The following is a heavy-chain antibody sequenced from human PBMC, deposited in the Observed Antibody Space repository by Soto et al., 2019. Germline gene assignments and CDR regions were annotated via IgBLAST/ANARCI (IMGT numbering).Heavy chain of an antibody. CDR1: GYTFNDYY. CDR2: INPKSGGT. CDR3: ATLGAGACDY. J-gene: IGHJ4*02. V-gene: IGHV1-2*02. Sequence: QVQLVQSGAEVKKPGASVKVSCKASGYTFNDYYIHWVRQAPGQGLEGMGWINPKSGGTNFAQKFQGRVTLTRDTSITTAYMEVSRLRTDDTAVYYCATLGAGACDYCGQGSLVTVSS. D-gene: IGHD3-16*01.